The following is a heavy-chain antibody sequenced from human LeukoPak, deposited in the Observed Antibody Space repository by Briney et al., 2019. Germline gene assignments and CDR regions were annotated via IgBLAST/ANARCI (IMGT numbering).Heavy chain of an antibody. D-gene: IGHD5-24*01. V-gene: IGHV1-69*04. J-gene: IGHJ4*02. Sequence: ASVKVSCKASGGTFSSYAISWVRQAPGQGLEWMGRIIPILGIANYAQKFQGRVTITADKSTSTAYMELSSLRSEDTAVYYCARAPPFYVERATIAEKYDMDYWGQGTLVTVS. CDR1: GGTFSSYA. CDR2: IIPILGIA. CDR3: ARAPPFYVERATIAEKYDMDY.